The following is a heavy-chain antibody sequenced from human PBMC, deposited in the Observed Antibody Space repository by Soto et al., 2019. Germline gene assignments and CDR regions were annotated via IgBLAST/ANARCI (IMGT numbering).Heavy chain of an antibody. CDR3: AREPYGDSQYFDY. CDR2: VSFDGKVT. D-gene: IGHD2-21*02. J-gene: IGHJ4*02. Sequence: PGESLKISCTGSGFTFNSLSLHWVRQGPDKGLEWVAVVSFDGKVTYYADSVKGRFTVSRDISKYTIYLQANSLRPEDTAVYYCAREPYGDSQYFDYWGQGTPVTVSS. CDR1: GFTFNSLS. V-gene: IGHV3-30*04.